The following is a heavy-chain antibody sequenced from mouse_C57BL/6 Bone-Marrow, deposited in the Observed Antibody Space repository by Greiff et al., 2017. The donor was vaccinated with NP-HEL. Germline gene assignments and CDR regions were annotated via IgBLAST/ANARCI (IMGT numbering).Heavy chain of an antibody. CDR1: GYSITSDY. Sequence: VQLKESGPGLAKPSQTLSLTCSVTGYSITSDYWNWIRKFPGNKLEYMGYISYSGSTYYNPSPKSRISITLDTSKNQYYLQLNSVTTEKTATYYCARSPLWLRRNYYAMDYWGQGTSVTVSS. J-gene: IGHJ4*01. D-gene: IGHD2-2*01. CDR3: ARSPLWLRRNYYAMDY. V-gene: IGHV3-8*01. CDR2: ISYSGST.